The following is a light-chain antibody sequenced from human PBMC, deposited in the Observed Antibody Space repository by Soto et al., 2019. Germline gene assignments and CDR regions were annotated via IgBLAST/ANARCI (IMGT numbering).Light chain of an antibody. CDR2: AAS. V-gene: IGKV1-27*01. CDR3: QKYNSAPLT. Sequence: GDRVTITCRASQGISNYLAWYQQKPGKVPKLLIYAASTLQSGVPSRFSGSGSGRDFTLTISSLQPEDVATYYCQKYNSAPLTFGPGTKVDIK. CDR1: QGISNY. J-gene: IGKJ3*01.